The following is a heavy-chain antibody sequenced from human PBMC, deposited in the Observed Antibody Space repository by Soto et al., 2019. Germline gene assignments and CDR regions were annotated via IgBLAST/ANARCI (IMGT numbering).Heavy chain of an antibody. J-gene: IGHJ3*02. CDR1: GYIFTSYV. V-gene: IGHV1-3*04. CDR3: AREYGSINSYKAFDI. Sequence: QDQLVQAGAEVKNPGASVQVSCKASGYIFTSYVIFWMRQAPGQRPEWMGWISTGAGNTAYSQKLQGRITISRDTSARKVFMELRSLTSEDKAVYYCAREYGSINSYKAFDIWGQGTLVTVSS. D-gene: IGHD3-10*01. CDR2: ISTGAGNT.